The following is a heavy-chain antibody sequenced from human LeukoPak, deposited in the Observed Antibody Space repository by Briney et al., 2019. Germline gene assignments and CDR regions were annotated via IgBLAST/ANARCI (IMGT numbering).Heavy chain of an antibody. J-gene: IGHJ6*02. Sequence: PSETLSLTCTVSGGSISSYYWSWIRQPAGKGLEWIGRIYTSGSTNYNPSLKSRVTISVDTSKNQFSLKLSSVTAADTAVYYCARGVVSSGWYSDYYYYGMDVWGQGTTVTVSS. D-gene: IGHD6-19*01. CDR2: IYTSGST. CDR3: ARGVVSSGWYSDYYYYGMDV. V-gene: IGHV4-4*07. CDR1: GGSISSYY.